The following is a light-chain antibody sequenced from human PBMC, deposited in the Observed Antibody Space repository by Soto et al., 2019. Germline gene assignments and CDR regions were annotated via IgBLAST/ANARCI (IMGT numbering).Light chain of an antibody. J-gene: IGLJ2*01. CDR3: CSYTSGSTRL. CDR1: SSDVGGYDY. Sequence: QSALTQPASVSGSPGQSITISCTGTSSDVGGYDYVSWYQQHPGKAPKVLIYEVSNRPSGVSNRFSGSKSGNTASLTISGLQAEDEADYYCCSYTSGSTRLFGGGTKVTVL. V-gene: IGLV2-14*01. CDR2: EVS.